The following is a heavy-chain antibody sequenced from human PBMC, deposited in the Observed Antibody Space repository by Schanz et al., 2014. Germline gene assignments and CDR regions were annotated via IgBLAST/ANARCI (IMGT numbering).Heavy chain of an antibody. Sequence: VQVLESGGGLVKDYFSERISYAVSCFKINTYCMHWVRQAPGKGLEWGRGMSWNEGSLGYGDSVKGRFTISRDNAKKSLCLQMNRLRAEEQAVYHWGEEQEGEESVKEVGDWG. J-gene: IGHJ6*01. V-gene: IGHV3-9*01. CDR2: MSWNEGSL. CDR3: GEEQEGEESVKEVGD. D-gene: IGHD1-26*01. CDR1: CFKINTYC.